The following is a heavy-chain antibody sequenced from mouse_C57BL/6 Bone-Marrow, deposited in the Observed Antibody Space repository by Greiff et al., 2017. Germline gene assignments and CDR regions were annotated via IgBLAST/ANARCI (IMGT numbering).Heavy chain of an antibody. V-gene: IGHV5-4*03. CDR3: ARVLYSNYVDY. CDR2: ISDGGSYT. J-gene: IGHJ2*01. Sequence: EVKLMESGGGLVKPGGSLKLSCAASGFTFSSYAMSWVRQTPEKRLEWVATISDGGSYTYYPDNVKGRFTLSRDNAKNNLYLQMSHLKSEDTAMYYCARVLYSNYVDYWGQGTTLTVSS. CDR1: GFTFSSYA. D-gene: IGHD2-5*01.